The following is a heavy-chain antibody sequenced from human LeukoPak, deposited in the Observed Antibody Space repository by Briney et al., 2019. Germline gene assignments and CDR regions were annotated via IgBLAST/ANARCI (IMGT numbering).Heavy chain of an antibody. J-gene: IGHJ4*02. CDR2: LFYSGST. Sequence: SETLSLTCTVSGGSISSYYWSWIRQPPGKGLEWIAYLFYSGSTNYNPSLKSRVTISVDTSKNQFSLKLSSVTAADTAVYCCASGSSYFDLWGREPWSPSPQ. D-gene: IGHD1-26*01. V-gene: IGHV4-59*12. CDR1: GGSISSYY. CDR3: ASGSSYFDL.